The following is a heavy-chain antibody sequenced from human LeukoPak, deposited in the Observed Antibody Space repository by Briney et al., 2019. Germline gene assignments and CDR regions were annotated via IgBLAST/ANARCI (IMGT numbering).Heavy chain of an antibody. D-gene: IGHD3-22*01. V-gene: IGHV3-21*06. J-gene: IGHJ4*02. CDR2: ISGSSTYI. CDR3: ARRGYYDSSGYDY. Sequence: PGGSLRLSCAASGFTFSSYSMNWVRQAPGKGLEWVSSISGSSTYIYYADSVKGRFTISRDNAKNSVFLQINNLRAEDTAIYYCARRGYYDSSGYDYWGQGTLVTVFS. CDR1: GFTFSSYS.